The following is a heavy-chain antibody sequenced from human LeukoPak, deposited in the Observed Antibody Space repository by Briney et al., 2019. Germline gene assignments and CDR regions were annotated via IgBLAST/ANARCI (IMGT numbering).Heavy chain of an antibody. Sequence: GRSLRLSCAASGFTFSSYGMHWVRPAPGKGLEWVAVISYDGSNKYYADSVKGRFTISRDNSKNTLYLQMNSLRAEDTAVYYCARGLTEDYWGQGTLVTVSS. CDR1: GFTFSSYG. CDR3: ARGLTEDY. J-gene: IGHJ4*02. CDR2: ISYDGSNK. V-gene: IGHV3-30*03.